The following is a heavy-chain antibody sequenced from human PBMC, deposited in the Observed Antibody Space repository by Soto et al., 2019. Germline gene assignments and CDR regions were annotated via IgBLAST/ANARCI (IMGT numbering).Heavy chain of an antibody. Sequence: SETLSLTCGVSGGSLSTPVWWSWVRLPPGKGLEWIGEVFHSGSANYNPSLQSRVTISVDTSKNQFSLKLSSVTAADTAVYYCARDNSYDSRWGYFDYWGQGTLVTVSS. J-gene: IGHJ4*02. CDR3: ARDNSYDSRWGYFDY. CDR2: VFHSGSA. D-gene: IGHD3-22*01. V-gene: IGHV4-4*02. CDR1: GGSLSTPVW.